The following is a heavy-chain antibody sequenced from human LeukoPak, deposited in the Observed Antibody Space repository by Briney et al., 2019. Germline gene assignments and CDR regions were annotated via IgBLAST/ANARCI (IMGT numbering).Heavy chain of an antibody. V-gene: IGHV1-18*01. J-gene: IGHJ6*02. CDR2: ISAYNDNT. Sequence: GASVKVSCKASGYTFTSYGIIWVRQAPGQGLEWMGWISAYNDNTHYAQKFQGRVTMTRNTSISTAYMELSSLRSEDTAVYYCASVTRMMAMNGMDVWGQGTTVTVSS. CDR3: ASVTRMMAMNGMDV. CDR1: GYTFTSYG. D-gene: IGHD5-24*01.